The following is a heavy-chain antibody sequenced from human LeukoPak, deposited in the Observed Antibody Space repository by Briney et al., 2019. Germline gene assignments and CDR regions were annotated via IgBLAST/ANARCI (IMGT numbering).Heavy chain of an antibody. Sequence: GGSLRLSCAASGFTFSSYSMNWVRQAPGKGLEWVSSISSSSSYIYYADSVKGRFTISRDNAKNSLYLQMNSLRAEDTAVYYCARDCQRKYYDYVWGSYREPRDRAFDIWGQGTMVTVSS. CDR1: GFTFSSYS. D-gene: IGHD3-16*02. J-gene: IGHJ3*02. CDR3: ARDCQRKYYDYVWGSYREPRDRAFDI. V-gene: IGHV3-21*01. CDR2: ISSSSSYI.